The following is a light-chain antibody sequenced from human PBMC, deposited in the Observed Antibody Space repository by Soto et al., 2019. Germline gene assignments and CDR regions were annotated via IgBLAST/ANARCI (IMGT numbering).Light chain of an antibody. CDR2: GAS. V-gene: IGKV1-5*01. Sequence: DIQMTQSPSTLSASVGDRVTITCRASQSISTWLAWYQQKPGKAPQLLISGASGLQAGVPSRFSGSASGTDFTLTISSLQPDEFATYYCQQYNSFSSFGVGTKVEI. CDR1: QSISTW. CDR3: QQYNSFSS. J-gene: IGKJ4*01.